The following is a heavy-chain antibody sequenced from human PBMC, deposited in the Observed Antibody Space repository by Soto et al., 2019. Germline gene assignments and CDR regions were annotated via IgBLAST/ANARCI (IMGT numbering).Heavy chain of an antibody. Sequence: GGSLRLSCAASGFTFSSYAMSWVRQAPGKGLEWVSAISGSGGSTYYADSVKGRFTISRDNSKNTLYLQMNSLRTEDTDVYSCGNCYGGYAFDIWGQGTMVTVSS. CDR3: GNCYGGYAFDI. J-gene: IGHJ3*02. CDR2: ISGSGGST. D-gene: IGHD2-21*01. CDR1: GFTFSSYA. V-gene: IGHV3-23*01.